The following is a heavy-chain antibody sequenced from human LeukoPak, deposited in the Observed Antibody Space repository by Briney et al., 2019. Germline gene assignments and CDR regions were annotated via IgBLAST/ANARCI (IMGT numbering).Heavy chain of an antibody. CDR2: IKQGGSET. Sequence: PGGSLRLSCAASGFTFSRHWMSWVRQAPGKGLEWVATIKQGGSETYYVDSVKGRFAISRDDANNSLYLQMNGLRGEDTARYYCVRGPHYGAYTDYFDYWGQGTLVTVSS. CDR1: GFTFSRHW. V-gene: IGHV3-7*01. J-gene: IGHJ4*02. D-gene: IGHD4-17*01. CDR3: VRGPHYGAYTDYFDY.